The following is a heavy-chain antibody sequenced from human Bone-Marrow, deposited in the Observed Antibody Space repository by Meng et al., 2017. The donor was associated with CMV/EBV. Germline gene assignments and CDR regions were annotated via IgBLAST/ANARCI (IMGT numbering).Heavy chain of an antibody. Sequence: GASLEISWAASGFTSSSYVMHWVRQAPGKGLERVAFIRYDGSTKYYADSVKGRFTISRDNSKNTLYLQMNSLRAEDTAVYYGAKDPGPGRAQLGDYYYGMDVWGQGTTVTVSS. CDR2: IRYDGSTK. V-gene: IGHV3-30*02. CDR3: AKDPGPGRAQLGDYYYGMDV. D-gene: IGHD3-10*01. CDR1: GFTSSSYV. J-gene: IGHJ6*02.